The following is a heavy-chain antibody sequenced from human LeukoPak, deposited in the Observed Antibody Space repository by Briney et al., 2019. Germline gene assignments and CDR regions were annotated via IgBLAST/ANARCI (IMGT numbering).Heavy chain of an antibody. J-gene: IGHJ4*02. D-gene: IGHD2/OR15-2a*01. V-gene: IGHV1-69*06. CDR2: IIPIFGTA. CDR1: GGTFSSYA. CDR3: ASSRSRPGTSMAPFDY. Sequence: SVKVSCKASGGTFSSYAISWVRQAPGQGLEWMGGIIPIFGTANYAQKFQGRVTITADKSTSTAYMELSSLRSEDTAVYYCASSRSRPGTSMAPFDYWGQGTLVTVSS.